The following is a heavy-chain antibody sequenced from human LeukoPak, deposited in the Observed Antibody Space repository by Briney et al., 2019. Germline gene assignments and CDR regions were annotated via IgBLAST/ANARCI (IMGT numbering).Heavy chain of an antibody. CDR3: ARGDLWFGH. CDR1: GFIFSSYW. D-gene: IGHD3-16*01. J-gene: IGHJ4*02. Sequence: PGGSLRLSCATSGFIFSSYWMCWVRQAPGKGLEWVANIKSDGSEEYYGDSVKGRLTISRDNAKNSLYPQMNRLRVEVTAVYYCARGDLWFGHWGQGSLVTVSS. V-gene: IGHV3-7*01. CDR2: IKSDGSEE.